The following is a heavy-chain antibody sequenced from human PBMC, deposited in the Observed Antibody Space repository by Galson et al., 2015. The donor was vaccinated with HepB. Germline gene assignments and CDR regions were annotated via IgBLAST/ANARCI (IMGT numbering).Heavy chain of an antibody. CDR2: VGGSGFNI. J-gene: IGHJ4*02. D-gene: IGHD1-26*01. CDR1: GFTFSNYA. Sequence: SLRLSCAASGFTFSNYAMNWVRQPPGKGLEWVSFVGGSGFNIYNADSVKGRFTISRDNSKNTVFLQMNSLRVEDTAIYYCARRRGSFQGSFDFWGQGILVTVSS. V-gene: IGHV3-23*01. CDR3: ARRRGSFQGSFDF.